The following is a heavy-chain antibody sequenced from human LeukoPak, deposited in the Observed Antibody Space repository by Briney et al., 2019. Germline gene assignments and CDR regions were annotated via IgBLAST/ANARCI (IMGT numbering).Heavy chain of an antibody. J-gene: IGHJ4*02. CDR2: IYYSGST. Sequence: PSETLSLTYTVSGGSIGSYYWSWIRQPPGKGLEWIGYIYYSGSTNYNPSLKSRVTISVDTSKNQFSLKLSSVTAADTAVYYCASGRFGYSSSSDYWGQGTLVTVSS. CDR3: ASGRFGYSSSSDY. D-gene: IGHD6-6*01. V-gene: IGHV4-59*01. CDR1: GGSIGSYY.